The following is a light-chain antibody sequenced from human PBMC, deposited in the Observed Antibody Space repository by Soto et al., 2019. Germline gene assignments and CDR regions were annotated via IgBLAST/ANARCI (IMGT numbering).Light chain of an antibody. CDR1: SSNIGSHT. V-gene: IGLV1-44*01. J-gene: IGLJ3*02. Sequence: QPVLTQPPSVSATPGQRVTISCSGSSSNIGSHTITWYQHLPGTAPKLLIYSNHQRPSGVPDRFSGSKSGTSTSLAISGLQSEDEADYYCAAWDDRLNGPVFGGGTKLTVL. CDR3: AAWDDRLNGPV. CDR2: SNH.